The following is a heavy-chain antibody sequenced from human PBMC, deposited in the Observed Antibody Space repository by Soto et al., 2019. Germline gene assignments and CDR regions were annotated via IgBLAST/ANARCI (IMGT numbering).Heavy chain of an antibody. D-gene: IGHD3-10*01. V-gene: IGHV3-7*01. CDR3: VRERGLSSFYGMDV. Sequence: GGSLRLSCTASGFTFSSYWMTWFRQAPGKGLEWVADMNQDGGEKYYADSVKGRFTISRDNARNSLYLQMNSLRAEDTAVYYCVRERGLSSFYGMDVWGQGTTVTVSS. CDR2: MNQDGGEK. J-gene: IGHJ6*02. CDR1: GFTFSSYW.